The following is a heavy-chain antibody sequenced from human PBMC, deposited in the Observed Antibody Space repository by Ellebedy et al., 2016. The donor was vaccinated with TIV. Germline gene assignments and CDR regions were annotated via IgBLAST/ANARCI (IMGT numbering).Heavy chain of an antibody. Sequence: GGSLRLXCAASGFIFSDSYMTWIRQAPGKGLEWISYISSSGTTRYYADSVKGRFTISRDNAKNSLYLQMNSLGAEDTAVYFCARGRYYCSSTSCYAPSWFDPWGQGTLVTVSS. CDR1: GFIFSDSY. J-gene: IGHJ5*02. V-gene: IGHV3-11*04. CDR3: ARGRYYCSSTSCYAPSWFDP. CDR2: ISSSGTTR. D-gene: IGHD2-2*01.